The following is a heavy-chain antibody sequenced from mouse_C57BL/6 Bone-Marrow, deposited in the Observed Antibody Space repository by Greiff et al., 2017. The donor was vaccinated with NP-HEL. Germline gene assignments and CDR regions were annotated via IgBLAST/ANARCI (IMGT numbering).Heavy chain of an antibody. CDR1: GYTFTNYC. Sequence: QVHVKQPGAELVKPGASVKLSCKASGYTFTNYCMHWVKQRPGRGLEWIGRIDPNSGGTKYNEKFKSKATLTVDKPSSTAYMQLSSLTSEDSAVDYCARYYYGSGYFDYWGQGTTLTVSS. V-gene: IGHV1-72*01. J-gene: IGHJ2*01. D-gene: IGHD1-1*01. CDR2: IDPNSGGT. CDR3: ARYYYGSGYFDY.